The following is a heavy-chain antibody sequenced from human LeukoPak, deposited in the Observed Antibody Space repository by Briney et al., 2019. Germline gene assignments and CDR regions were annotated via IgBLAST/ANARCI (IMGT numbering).Heavy chain of an antibody. CDR1: GFTFSRHW. V-gene: IGHV3-7*03. J-gene: IGHJ4*02. Sequence: GGSLRLSCAASGFTFSRHWMTWVRQAPGKGLEWVANIKEDGSKKNYVDSVRGRFTISGDNAKNVLYLQMSNLRAEDTAVYHCATPLDYHDSSGFHQGGDWGQGTLVTVSS. D-gene: IGHD3-22*01. CDR3: ATPLDYHDSSGFHQGGD. CDR2: IKEDGSKK.